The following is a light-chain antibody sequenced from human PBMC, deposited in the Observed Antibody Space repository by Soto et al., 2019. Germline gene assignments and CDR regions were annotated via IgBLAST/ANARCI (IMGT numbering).Light chain of an antibody. CDR1: QGISSY. Sequence: IQLTQSPSSPSASVGDRVTITCRASQGISSYLAWYQQKPGKAPKLLIYAASTLQSGVPSRFSGSGSGTDFTLTISSLQPEDFATYYCQQLNSYPRRITFGPGTKVDIK. J-gene: IGKJ3*01. CDR2: AAS. CDR3: QQLNSYPRRIT. V-gene: IGKV1-9*01.